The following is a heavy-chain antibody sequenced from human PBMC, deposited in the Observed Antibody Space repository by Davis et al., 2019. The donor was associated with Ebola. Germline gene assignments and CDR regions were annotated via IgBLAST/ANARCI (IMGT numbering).Heavy chain of an antibody. J-gene: IGHJ5*02. Sequence: GESLKISCAASGFTFSSYAMHWVRQAPGKGLEWVAVISYDGSNNYYADSVKGRFTISRDNSKNTLYLQMNSLRAEDTAVYYCVAAAAAWGQGTLVTVSS. CDR1: GFTFSSYA. CDR2: ISYDGSNN. D-gene: IGHD6-13*01. CDR3: VAAAAA. V-gene: IGHV3-30*04.